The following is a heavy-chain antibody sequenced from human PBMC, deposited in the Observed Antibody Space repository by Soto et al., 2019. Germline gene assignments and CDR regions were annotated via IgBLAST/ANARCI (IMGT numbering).Heavy chain of an antibody. Sequence: QAQLVESGGGVVQPGRSLRLSCAASEFTFNTYAMHWVRQAPGKGLEWVAVIAYDGNDKYYADSVKGRFTISRDNSKNALYLQMNTLRPEDTAMYYCARDVGNYVPYYYGMDVWGQGTTFTVSS. D-gene: IGHD1-7*01. CDR1: EFTFNTYA. CDR3: ARDVGNYVPYYYGMDV. CDR2: IAYDGNDK. J-gene: IGHJ6*02. V-gene: IGHV3-30*03.